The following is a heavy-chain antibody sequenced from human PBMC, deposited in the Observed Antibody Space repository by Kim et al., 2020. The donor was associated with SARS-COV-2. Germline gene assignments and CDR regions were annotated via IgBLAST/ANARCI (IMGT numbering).Heavy chain of an antibody. Sequence: SETLSLTCTVSGGSISSYYWSWIRQPPGKGLEWIGYIYYSGSTNYNPSLKSRVTISVDTSKNQFSLKLSSVTAADTAVYYCARGNQLLPHDYWGQGTLVTVSS. D-gene: IGHD2-2*01. J-gene: IGHJ4*02. CDR3: ARGNQLLPHDY. CDR2: IYYSGST. CDR1: GGSISSYY. V-gene: IGHV4-59*13.